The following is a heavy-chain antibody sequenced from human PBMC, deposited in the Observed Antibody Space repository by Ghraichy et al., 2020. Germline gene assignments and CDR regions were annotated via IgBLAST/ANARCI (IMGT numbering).Heavy chain of an antibody. Sequence: GGSLRLSCAASGFTFSSYAMHWVRQAPGKGLEWVAVISYDGSNKYYADSVKGRFTISRDNSKNTLYLQMNSLRAEDTAVYYCAREDISGWYFYYFDYWGQGTLVTVSS. J-gene: IGHJ4*02. CDR2: ISYDGSNK. V-gene: IGHV3-30-3*01. CDR3: AREDISGWYFYYFDY. CDR1: GFTFSSYA. D-gene: IGHD6-19*01.